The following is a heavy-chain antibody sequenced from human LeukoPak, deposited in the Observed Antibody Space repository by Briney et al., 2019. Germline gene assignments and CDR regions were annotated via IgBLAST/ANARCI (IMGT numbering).Heavy chain of an antibody. J-gene: IGHJ4*02. D-gene: IGHD4-17*01. CDR1: GFTFDDSG. CDR3: ARDSAMVTTGLSFPDY. Sequence: GGSLRPSRAASGFTFDDSGMSWVRQVPGKGLEWVAGINWNGGSTGYADSVKGRFTISRDNAKNSLYLQMNSLRADDTAFYYCARDSAMVTTGLSFPDYWGQGALVTVSS. V-gene: IGHV3-20*04. CDR2: INWNGGST.